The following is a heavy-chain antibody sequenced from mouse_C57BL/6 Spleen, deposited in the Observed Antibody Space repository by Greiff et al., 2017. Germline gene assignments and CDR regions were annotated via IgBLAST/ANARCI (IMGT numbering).Heavy chain of an antibody. Sequence: EVQLQQSVAELVRPGASVKLSCTASGFTFTNTYMHWVKQRPEQGLEWIGRIYPANGNTNYAPKFQGKATITADTSSNTAYLQLSSLTSEDTAIYYCARVEGDGWFADWGQGTLVTVSA. J-gene: IGHJ3*01. D-gene: IGHD2-13*01. CDR1: GFTFTNTY. CDR3: ARVEGDGWFAD. CDR2: IYPANGNT. V-gene: IGHV14-3*01.